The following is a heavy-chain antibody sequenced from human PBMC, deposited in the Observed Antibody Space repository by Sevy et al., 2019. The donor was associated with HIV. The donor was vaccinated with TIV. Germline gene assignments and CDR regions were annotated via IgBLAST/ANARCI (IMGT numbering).Heavy chain of an antibody. CDR1: GYTLSELS. Sequence: ASVKVSCKVFGYTLSELSMHWVRQTPGKGLEWMGSFDPEDGETIYAQKFQGRVAMTEDTSTDTAYMELRSLRSEDTAVFYCAITKDYAGNSRYPFVYWGQGTLVTVSS. D-gene: IGHD5-12*01. CDR3: AITKDYAGNSRYPFVY. V-gene: IGHV1-24*01. CDR2: FDPEDGET. J-gene: IGHJ4*02.